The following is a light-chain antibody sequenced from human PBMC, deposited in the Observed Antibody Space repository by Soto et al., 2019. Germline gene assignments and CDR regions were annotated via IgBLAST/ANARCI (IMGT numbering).Light chain of an antibody. CDR2: DAS. J-gene: IGKJ4*01. CDR1: QSVSNY. CDR3: QQHINRLS. V-gene: IGKV3-11*01. Sequence: EIVLTQSPATLSLSPGERATLSCRASQSVSNYLAWYQQKPGQAPRLLIYDASNRATGIPARLSGSGSGTDFTLTISPLEPEDFAVYYCQQHINRLSFGGGTQVEIK.